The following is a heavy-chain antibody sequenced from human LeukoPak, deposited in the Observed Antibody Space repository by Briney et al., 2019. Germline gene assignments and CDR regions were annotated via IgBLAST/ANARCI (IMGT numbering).Heavy chain of an antibody. Sequence: SETLSLTCSVSGGSISSYYWSWIRQPPGKGLEWIGYIYYSGSTNHNPSLKSRVTISVDTSKNQFSLKLSSVTAADTAVYYCARVDSSSWSNSRYFDLWGRGTLVTVSS. CDR1: GGSISSYY. CDR3: ARVDSSSWSNSRYFDL. J-gene: IGHJ2*01. CDR2: IYYSGST. D-gene: IGHD6-13*01. V-gene: IGHV4-59*01.